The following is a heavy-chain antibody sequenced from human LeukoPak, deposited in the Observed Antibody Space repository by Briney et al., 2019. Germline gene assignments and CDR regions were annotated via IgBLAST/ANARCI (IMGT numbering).Heavy chain of an antibody. V-gene: IGHV4-4*07. CDR3: ARIRRNSVDWYADDN. CDR2: ISITDGT. J-gene: IGHJ4*02. D-gene: IGHD3-9*01. CDR1: GDSITSYY. Sequence: SETLSLTCTVSGDSITSYYWSWIRQPAGKGLEWIGRISITDGTSYTPSLQSRVTMSVDASKNQFSLKLSSVTAAVTAVYYCARIRRNSVDWYADDNWGQGTLVTVSS.